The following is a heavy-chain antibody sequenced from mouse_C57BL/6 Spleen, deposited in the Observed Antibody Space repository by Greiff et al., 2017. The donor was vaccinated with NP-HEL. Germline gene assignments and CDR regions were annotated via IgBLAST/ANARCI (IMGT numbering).Heavy chain of an antibody. CDR1: GYTFTSYW. CDR3: ATLYSGNGRYFDY. CDR2: IDPSDSET. V-gene: IGHV1-52*01. D-gene: IGHD2-1*01. J-gene: IGHJ2*01. Sequence: VQLQQPGAELVRPGSSVKLSCKASGYTFTSYWMHWVKQRPLQGLEWIGNIDPSDSETHYNQKFKDKATLTVDKSSSTAYMQLSSLTSEDSAVYYCATLYSGNGRYFDYWGQGTTLTVSS.